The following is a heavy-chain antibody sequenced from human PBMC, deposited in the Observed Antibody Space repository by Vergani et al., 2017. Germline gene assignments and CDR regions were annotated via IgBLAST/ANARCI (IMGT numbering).Heavy chain of an antibody. J-gene: IGHJ4*02. D-gene: IGHD2-8*01. CDR2: INPSGGST. Sequence: QVQLVQSGAEVKKPGASVKVSCKASGYTFTSYYMHWVRQAPGHGLEWMGIINPSGGSTSYAQKFQGRVTMTRDTSTSTVYMELSSLRSEDTAVYYCARAHIVLMVYAMAPYFDYWGQGTLVTVSS. V-gene: IGHV1-46*01. CDR1: GYTFTSYY. CDR3: ARAHIVLMVYAMAPYFDY.